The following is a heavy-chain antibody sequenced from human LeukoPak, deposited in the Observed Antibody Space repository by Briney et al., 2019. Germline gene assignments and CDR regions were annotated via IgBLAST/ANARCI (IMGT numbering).Heavy chain of an antibody. CDR1: GFTFSSYG. V-gene: IGHV3-33*01. CDR2: IWYDGSNK. D-gene: IGHD3-22*01. Sequence: PGGSLRLSCAASGFTFSSYGMHWVRQAPGKGLEGVAVIWYDGSNKYYADSVKGRFTISRDNSKNTLYLQMNSLRAEDTAVYYCAREYYYDSSGYYYDYYYGMDVWGQGATVTVSS. J-gene: IGHJ6*02. CDR3: AREYYYDSSGYYYDYYYGMDV.